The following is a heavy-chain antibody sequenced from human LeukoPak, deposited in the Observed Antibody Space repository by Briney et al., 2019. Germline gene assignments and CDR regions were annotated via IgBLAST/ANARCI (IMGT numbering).Heavy chain of an antibody. D-gene: IGHD3-22*01. CDR2: FDPEDGET. J-gene: IGHJ4*02. CDR3: ATVPKPYYYDSSGYLDY. V-gene: IGHV1-24*01. Sequence: ASVKVSCKVSGYTLTELSMHWVRQAPGKGLEWMGGFDPEDGETIYAQKFQGRVTMTEDTSTDTAYMELSSLRSEDTAVYYCATVPKPYYYDSSGYLDYWGQGTLVTVSP. CDR1: GYTLTELS.